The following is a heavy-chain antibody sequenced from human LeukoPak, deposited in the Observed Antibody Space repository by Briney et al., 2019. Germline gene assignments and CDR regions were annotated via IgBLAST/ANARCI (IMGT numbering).Heavy chain of an antibody. CDR1: GFTFSSYA. Sequence: GGSLRLSCAASGFTFSSYAMSWVRQAPGKGLEWVSAISGSGGSTYYADSVKGRFTISRDNAKNSLYLQMNSLRAEDTAVYYRASGRYCSSTRCSFDYWGQGTLVTASS. CDR2: ISGSGGST. CDR3: ASGRYCSSTRCSFDY. V-gene: IGHV3-23*01. J-gene: IGHJ4*02. D-gene: IGHD2-2*01.